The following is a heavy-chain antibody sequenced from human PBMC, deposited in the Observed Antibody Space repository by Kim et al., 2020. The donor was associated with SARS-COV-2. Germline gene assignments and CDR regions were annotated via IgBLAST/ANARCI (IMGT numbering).Heavy chain of an antibody. Sequence: ASVKFSCKASGYTFTSYGISWVRQAPGQGLEWMGWISSYNGNTNYAQKLQGRVTMTTDTSTSTAYMEMRSLRSDDTAVYYCARTIWFGQYPFDPWGQGTLVTVSS. V-gene: IGHV1-18*01. CDR2: ISSYNGNT. CDR1: GYTFTSYG. J-gene: IGHJ5*02. CDR3: ARTIWFGQYPFDP. D-gene: IGHD3-10*01.